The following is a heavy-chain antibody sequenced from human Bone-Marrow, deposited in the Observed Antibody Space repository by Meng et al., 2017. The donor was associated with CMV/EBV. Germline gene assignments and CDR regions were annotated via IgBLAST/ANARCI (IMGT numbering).Heavy chain of an antibody. CDR2: IYYSGST. CDR1: GGSISSSSYY. CDR3: AREGGFGDY. V-gene: IGHV4-39*07. D-gene: IGHD3-10*01. Sequence: SETLSLTCTVSGGSISSSSYYWGWIRQPPGKGLEWIGSIYYSGSTYYNPSLKSRVTISVDTSKNQFSLKLSSVTPADTAVYYCAREGGFGDYWGQGTLVTVSS. J-gene: IGHJ4*02.